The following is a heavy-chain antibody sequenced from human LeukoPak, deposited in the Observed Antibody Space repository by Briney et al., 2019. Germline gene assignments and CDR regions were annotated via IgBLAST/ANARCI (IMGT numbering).Heavy chain of an antibody. CDR2: IYWNDNK. CDR3: AHRRSLRGYTYITKPIDAFDI. Sequence: SGPTLVKPTQTLTLTCTFSGFSLSTSGVGVGWIRQPPGKALEWLALIYWNDNKYYSPSLKSRLTITKDTSKNQVVLTVTNMDPVDTATYFCAHRRSLRGYTYITKPIDAFDIWGQGTMVTVSS. V-gene: IGHV2-5*01. D-gene: IGHD5-18*01. J-gene: IGHJ3*02. CDR1: GFSLSTSGVG.